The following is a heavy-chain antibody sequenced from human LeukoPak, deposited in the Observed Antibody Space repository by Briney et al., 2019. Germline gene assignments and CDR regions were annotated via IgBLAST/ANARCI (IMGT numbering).Heavy chain of an antibody. D-gene: IGHD5-18*01. Sequence: ASVKASCKASGYTFTGYYMHWVRQAPGQGLEWMGWINPNSGGTNYAQKFQGRVTMTRDTSISTAYMELSRLRSDDTAVYYCARDFGYSYGYFYWGQGTLVTVSS. CDR1: GYTFTGYY. CDR2: INPNSGGT. CDR3: ARDFGYSYGYFY. V-gene: IGHV1-2*02. J-gene: IGHJ4*02.